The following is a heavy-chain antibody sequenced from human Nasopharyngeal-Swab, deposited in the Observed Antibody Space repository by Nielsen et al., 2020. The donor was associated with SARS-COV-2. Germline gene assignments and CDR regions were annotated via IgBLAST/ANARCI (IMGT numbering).Heavy chain of an antibody. V-gene: IGHV1-69*13. CDR3: ARSGYSNSDIDY. CDR2: IIPTFGTA. Sequence: SVKVSCKASGGTFSSYAISWVRQAPGQGLEWMGGIIPTFGTADYAQKFQDRVTITADESTSTAYMELSSLRSEDTAVYYCARSGYSNSDIDYWGQGTRVTVSS. CDR1: GGTFSSYA. J-gene: IGHJ4*02. D-gene: IGHD6-6*01.